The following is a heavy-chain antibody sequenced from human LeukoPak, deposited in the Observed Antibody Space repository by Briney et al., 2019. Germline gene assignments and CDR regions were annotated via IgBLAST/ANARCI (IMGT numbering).Heavy chain of an antibody. CDR3: ATSGSYYLFDY. CDR2: IIPIFGTA. J-gene: IGHJ4*02. Sequence: ASVKVSSKASGGTFSSYAISWVRQAPGQGLEWMGGIIPIFGTANYAQKFQGRVTITADESTSTAYMELSSLRSEDTAVYYCATSGSYYLFDYWGQGTLVTVSS. D-gene: IGHD1-26*01. V-gene: IGHV1-69*13. CDR1: GGTFSSYA.